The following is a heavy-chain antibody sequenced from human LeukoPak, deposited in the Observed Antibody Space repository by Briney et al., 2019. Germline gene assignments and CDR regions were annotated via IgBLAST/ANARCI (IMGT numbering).Heavy chain of an antibody. CDR2: IIPIFGTA. CDR3: ARVGYYYYYMDV. Sequence: EASVKVSCKASGGTFSSYAISWVRQAPGQGLEWMGGIIPIFGTANYAQKFQGRVTITADKSTSTAYMELSSLRSEDTAVYYCARVGYYYYYMDVWGKGTTVTVSS. J-gene: IGHJ6*03. CDR1: GGTFSSYA. D-gene: IGHD3-16*01. V-gene: IGHV1-69*06.